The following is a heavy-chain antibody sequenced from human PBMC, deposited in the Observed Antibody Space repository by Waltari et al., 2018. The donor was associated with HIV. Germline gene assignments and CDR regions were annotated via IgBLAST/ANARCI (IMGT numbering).Heavy chain of an antibody. V-gene: IGHV1-8*01. CDR2: MNPNSGNT. D-gene: IGHD3-22*01. Sequence: QVQLVQSGAEVKKPGASVKVSCKASGYTFTSYDINWVRQATGQGLAWMGWMNPNSGNTGYAQKFQGRVTMTRNTSISTAYMELSSLRSEDTAVYYCARRPPSGYYYYFDNWGQGTLVTVSS. CDR1: GYTFTSYD. J-gene: IGHJ4*02. CDR3: ARRPPSGYYYYFDN.